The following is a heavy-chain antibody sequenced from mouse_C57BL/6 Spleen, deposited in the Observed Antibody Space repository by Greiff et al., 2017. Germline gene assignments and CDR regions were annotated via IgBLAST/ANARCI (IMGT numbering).Heavy chain of an antibody. CDR2: IHPNSGST. CDR1: GYTFTSYW. J-gene: IGHJ3*01. Sequence: QVQLQQPGAELVKPGASVKLSCKASGYTFTSYWMHWVKQRPGQGLEWIGMIHPNSGSTNYNEKFKSKATLTVDKSSSTAYMQLSNLTSEDSAVYYCAPLITSSWFAYWGQGTLVTVSA. V-gene: IGHV1-64*01. D-gene: IGHD1-1*01. CDR3: APLITSSWFAY.